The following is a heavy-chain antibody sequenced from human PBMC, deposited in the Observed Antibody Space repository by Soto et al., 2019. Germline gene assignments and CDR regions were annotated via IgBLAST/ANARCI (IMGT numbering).Heavy chain of an antibody. D-gene: IGHD3-10*01. CDR3: AKDLSMVRGVIRHPLDY. V-gene: IGHV3-30*18. J-gene: IGHJ4*02. CDR1: GFTFSSYG. Sequence: GGSLRLSCAASGFTFSSYGMHWVRQAPGKGLEWVAVISYDGSNKYYADSVKGRFTISRDNSKNTLYLQMNSLRAEDTAVYYCAKDLSMVRGVIRHPLDYWGQGTLVTVSS. CDR2: ISYDGSNK.